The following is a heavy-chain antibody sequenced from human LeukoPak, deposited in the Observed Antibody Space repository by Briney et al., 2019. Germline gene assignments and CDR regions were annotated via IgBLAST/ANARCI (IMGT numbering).Heavy chain of an antibody. D-gene: IGHD3-3*01. Sequence: GGSLRLSCAASGFMFNSHAMHWVRQAPGKGLEWVAFISYEGSTEYYAESVKGRFTVSRDNSKKKLHLQLGSLRAEDMAVSYCARDFSDFWSGCKCRAVDHWGQGTLVTVSS. CDR2: ISYEGSTE. V-gene: IGHV3-30*03. J-gene: IGHJ4*02. CDR3: ARDFSDFWSGCKCRAVDH. CDR1: GFMFNSHA.